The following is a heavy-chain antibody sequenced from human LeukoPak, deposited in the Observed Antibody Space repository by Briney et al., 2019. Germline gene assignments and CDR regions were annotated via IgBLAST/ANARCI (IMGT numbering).Heavy chain of an antibody. V-gene: IGHV3-30*02. CDR2: IRYDGSNK. J-gene: IGHJ4*02. CDR1: GFTFSNYA. CDR3: AKEGEGGYYDSSGTSDY. Sequence: GGSLRLSCAASGFTFSNYAMHWVRQAPGKGLEWVAFIRYDGSNKYYADSVKGRFTISRDNSKNTLYLQMNSLRAEDTAVYYCAKEGEGGYYDSSGTSDYWGQGTLVTVSS. D-gene: IGHD3-22*01.